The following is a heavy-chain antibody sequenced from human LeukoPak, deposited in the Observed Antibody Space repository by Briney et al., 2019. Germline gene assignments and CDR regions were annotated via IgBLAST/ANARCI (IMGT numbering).Heavy chain of an antibody. CDR3: AKQAYIAAAVPGRDYYYYGMDV. CDR2: ISGSGGST. D-gene: IGHD6-13*01. V-gene: IGHV3-23*01. CDR1: GFTFSSYA. Sequence: SGGSLRLSCAASGFTFSSYAMSWVRQAPGKGLEWVSAISGSGGSTYYADSVKGRFTISRDNSKNTLYLQMNSLRAEDTAVYYCAKQAYIAAAVPGRDYYYYGMDVWGQGTTVTVSS. J-gene: IGHJ6*02.